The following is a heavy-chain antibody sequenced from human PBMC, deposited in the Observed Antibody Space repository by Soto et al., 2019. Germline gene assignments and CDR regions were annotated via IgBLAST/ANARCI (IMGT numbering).Heavy chain of an antibody. Sequence: GESLKISCKGSGYSFTSYWISWVRQMPGKGLEWMGRIDPSDSYTNYSPSFQGHVTISADKTISTAYLQWSSRKASDTAMYYCARSVVVVVAASYYYGMDVWGQGTTVTAP. V-gene: IGHV5-10-1*01. CDR1: GYSFTSYW. CDR2: IDPSDSYT. CDR3: ARSVVVVVAASYYYGMDV. J-gene: IGHJ6*02. D-gene: IGHD2-15*01.